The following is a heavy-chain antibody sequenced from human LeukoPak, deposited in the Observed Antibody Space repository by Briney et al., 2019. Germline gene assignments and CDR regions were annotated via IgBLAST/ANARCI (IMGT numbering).Heavy chain of an antibody. CDR3: ALGPIVASGWFDP. CDR1: GYTLTELS. CDR2: FDPEDGET. J-gene: IGHJ5*02. D-gene: IGHD5-12*01. Sequence: EASVKVSCKVSGYTLTELSMHWVRQAPGNRLECMGGFDPEDGETIYAQKLQGRVTMTEDTSTDTAYMELRNLISEETAVYYYALGPIVASGWFDPWGQGTLVTVSS. V-gene: IGHV1-24*01.